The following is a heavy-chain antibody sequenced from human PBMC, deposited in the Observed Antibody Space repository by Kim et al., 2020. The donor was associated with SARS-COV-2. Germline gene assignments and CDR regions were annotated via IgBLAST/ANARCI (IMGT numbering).Heavy chain of an antibody. CDR3: ASIIAAAGAWWFDP. D-gene: IGHD6-13*01. CDR1: GFTVSSNY. J-gene: IGHJ5*02. CDR2: IYSGGST. Sequence: GGSLRLSCAASGFTVSSNYMSWVRQAPGKGLEWVSVIYSGGSTYYADSVKGRFTISRDNSKNTLYLQMNSLRAEDTAVYYCASIIAAAGAWWFDPWGQGTLVTVSS. V-gene: IGHV3-66*01.